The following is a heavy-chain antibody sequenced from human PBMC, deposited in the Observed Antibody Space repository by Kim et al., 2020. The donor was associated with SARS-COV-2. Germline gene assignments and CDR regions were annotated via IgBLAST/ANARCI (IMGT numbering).Heavy chain of an antibody. CDR3: ARDRGSYYHFDY. V-gene: IGHV3-30-3*01. CDR2: ISYDGSNK. CDR1: GFTFSSYA. J-gene: IGHJ4*02. Sequence: GGSLRLSCAASGFTFSSYAMHWVRQAPGKGLEWVAVISYDGSNKYYADSVKGRFTISRDNSKNTLYLQMNSLRAEDTAVYYCARDRGSYYHFDYWGQGTLVTVSS. D-gene: IGHD1-26*01.